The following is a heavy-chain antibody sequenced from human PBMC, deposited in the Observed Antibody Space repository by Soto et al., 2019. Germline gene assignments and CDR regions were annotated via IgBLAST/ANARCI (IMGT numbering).Heavy chain of an antibody. D-gene: IGHD3-10*01. CDR3: ARDRPHITMVGGSIGYYYGMDV. Sequence: ASVKVSWKASGYTFTSYAMNWVRQAPGQGLEWMGWINTNTGNPTYAQGFTGRFVFSLDTSVSTAYLQICSLKAEDTAVYYCARDRPHITMVGGSIGYYYGMDVWGQGTTVTVSS. CDR1: GYTFTSYA. J-gene: IGHJ6*02. V-gene: IGHV7-4-1*01. CDR2: INTNTGNP.